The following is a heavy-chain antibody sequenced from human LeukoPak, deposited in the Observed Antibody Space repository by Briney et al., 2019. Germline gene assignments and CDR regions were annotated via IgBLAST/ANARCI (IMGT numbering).Heavy chain of an antibody. V-gene: IGHV3-74*01. CDR2: INGDGSTT. J-gene: IGHJ5*02. CDR3: TRRVDATRWYDP. CDR1: GFIFSTYW. D-gene: IGHD2-15*01. Sequence: GGCLRLSCAASGFIFSTYWMHWGRHAPGEGGVWVSRINGDGSTTNYADSVKGRFTISRDNPKNTLYLQMNSLRAEDTSVYYCTRRVDATRWYDPWGQGTLVTVSS.